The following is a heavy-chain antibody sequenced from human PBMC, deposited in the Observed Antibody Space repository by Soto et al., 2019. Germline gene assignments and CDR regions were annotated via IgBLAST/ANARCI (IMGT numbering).Heavy chain of an antibody. CDR3: AKSSIRSSLGQYGLAV. V-gene: IGHV4-4*07. D-gene: IGHD6-13*01. CDR2: IYISGRT. CDR1: GGYINSYY. Sequence: QVQLQESGPGLVTPSETLSLTCTVPGGYINSYYWYWIRQPAGKGLERLGCIYISGRTTYNPSLKSRVTMSMDTSKSQFALKVSSVTAADTAVYYLAKSSIRSSLGQYGLAVWGEGTTVTVSS. J-gene: IGHJ6*04.